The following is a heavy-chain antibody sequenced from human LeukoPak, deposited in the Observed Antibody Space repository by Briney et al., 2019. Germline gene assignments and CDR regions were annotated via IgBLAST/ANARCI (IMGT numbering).Heavy chain of an antibody. CDR1: GDSINSGTYY. V-gene: IGHV4-39*01. J-gene: IGHJ4*02. CDR3: ARLEASSGYPDYFDY. D-gene: IGHD3-22*01. CDR2: IYYSGST. Sequence: SETLSLTCTVSGDSINSGTYYWGRIRRPPGEGLEWIGTIYYSGSTYYNPSLKSRVTIFVDTSKNQFSLNLSSVTAADTAVYYCARLEASSGYPDYFDYWGQGTLVTVSS.